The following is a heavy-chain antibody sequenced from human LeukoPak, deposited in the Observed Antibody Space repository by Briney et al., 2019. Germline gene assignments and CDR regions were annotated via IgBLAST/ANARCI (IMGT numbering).Heavy chain of an antibody. V-gene: IGHV1-58*02. Sequence: SVKVSCKAAGFTFTSSAMQWVRQARGQRLEWLGWIVVGSGNTNYAQKFQERVTITRDMSTSTAYMELSSLRSEDTAVYYCAAGTDYRDYYYMDVWGKGTTVTVSS. D-gene: IGHD4-11*01. CDR2: IVVGSGNT. CDR3: AAGTDYRDYYYMDV. J-gene: IGHJ6*03. CDR1: GFTFTSSA.